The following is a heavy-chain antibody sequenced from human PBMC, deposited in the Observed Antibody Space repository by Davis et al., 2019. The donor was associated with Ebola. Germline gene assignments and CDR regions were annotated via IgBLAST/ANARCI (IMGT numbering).Heavy chain of an antibody. D-gene: IGHD5-18*01. CDR1: GGSISSSSYY. V-gene: IGHV4-39*01. CDR3: ARVEVDTAFYGDSSSWVAFDY. Sequence: MPSETLSLTCTVSGGSISSSSYYWGWIRQPPGKGLEWIGSIFYSGNTYYNPSLKSRVTMSVDTPKNQFSLRLSSVTAADTAVYYCARVEVDTAFYGDSSSWVAFDYWGQGTLVTVSS. CDR2: IFYSGNT. J-gene: IGHJ4*02.